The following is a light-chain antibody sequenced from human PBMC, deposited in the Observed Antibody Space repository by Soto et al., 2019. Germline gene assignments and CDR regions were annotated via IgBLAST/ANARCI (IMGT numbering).Light chain of an antibody. CDR2: TNT. V-gene: IGLV1-40*01. J-gene: IGLJ2*01. CDR1: SSNIGAGYD. CDR3: QSYDSSLSDVV. Sequence: QLVLTQPPSVSGAPGQRVTISCTGSSSNIGAGYDVHWYQQLPGTAPKLLIYTNTIRPSGVPDRFSASKSGTSASLAITGLQAEDEADYYCQSYDSSLSDVVFGGGTKLTVL.